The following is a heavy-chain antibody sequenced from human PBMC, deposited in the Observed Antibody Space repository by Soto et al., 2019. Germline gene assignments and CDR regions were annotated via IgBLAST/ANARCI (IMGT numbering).Heavy chain of an antibody. CDR3: ARHETDYCSSTSCYYYYYMDV. Sequence: GGGLKISCTVSGYSFTSYWIAWVLRIPVKVLDCMGIIYPGDSDTRYSPSFQGQVTTSADKSISTAYLQWSSLKASDTAMYYCARHETDYCSSTSCYYYYYMDVWGKGTTVTVSS. J-gene: IGHJ6*03. CDR2: IYPGDSDT. CDR1: GYSFTSYW. V-gene: IGHV5-51*01. D-gene: IGHD2-2*01.